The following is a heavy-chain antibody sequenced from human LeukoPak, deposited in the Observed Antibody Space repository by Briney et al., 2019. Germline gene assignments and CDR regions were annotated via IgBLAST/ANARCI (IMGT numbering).Heavy chain of an antibody. D-gene: IGHD6-13*01. V-gene: IGHV3-23*01. J-gene: IGHJ4*02. Sequence: GGSLRLSCAASGFTFSSYAMSWVRQAPGKGLEWVSAISGSGGSTYYADSVKGRFTISRDNSKNTLYLQMNSLRAEDTAVYYCVKVGSRSQASPLYWGQGSLVTVSS. CDR3: VKVGSRSQASPLY. CDR2: ISGSGGST. CDR1: GFTFSSYA.